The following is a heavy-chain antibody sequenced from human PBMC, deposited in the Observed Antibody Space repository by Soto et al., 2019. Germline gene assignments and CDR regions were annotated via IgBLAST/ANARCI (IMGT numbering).Heavy chain of an antibody. Sequence: QVQLQESGPGLVKPSETLSLTCTVSGGSISSYYWSWIRQPPGKGLEWIGYIYYSGSTNYNPSLKSRVTISVDTSQNQFSLKLSSVTAADTAVYYCARGFYDFWSGYFDAFDIWGQGTMVTVSS. CDR3: ARGFYDFWSGYFDAFDI. J-gene: IGHJ3*02. CDR1: GGSISSYY. CDR2: IYYSGST. V-gene: IGHV4-59*01. D-gene: IGHD3-3*01.